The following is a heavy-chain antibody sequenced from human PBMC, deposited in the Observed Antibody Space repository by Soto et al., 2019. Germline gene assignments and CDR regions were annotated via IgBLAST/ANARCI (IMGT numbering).Heavy chain of an antibody. D-gene: IGHD4-17*01. CDR3: ARGPPGDSYYYYYMDV. CDR2: ISSSGSTI. V-gene: IGHV3-11*01. J-gene: IGHJ6*03. Sequence: GGSLRLSCAASGFTFSDYYMSWIRQAPGKGLEWVSYISSSGSTIYYADSVKGRFTISRDNAKNSLYLQMNSLRAEDTAVYYCARGPPGDSYYYYYMDVWGKGTTVTVSS. CDR1: GFTFSDYY.